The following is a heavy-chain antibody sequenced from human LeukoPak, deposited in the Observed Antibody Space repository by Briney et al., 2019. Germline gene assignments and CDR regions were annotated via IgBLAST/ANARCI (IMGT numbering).Heavy chain of an antibody. CDR3: AHRLGYCSSTSCYNWFDP. Sequence: ESGPTLVKPTQTLTLTCTFSGLSLSTSGVGVGWIRQPPGKALEWLALIYWDDDKRYSPSLKSRLTITQDTSKNPVVLTMTNMAPVDTATYYCAHRLGYCSSTSCYNWFDPWGQGTLVPVSS. J-gene: IGHJ5*02. CDR1: GLSLSTSGVG. D-gene: IGHD2-2*01. CDR2: IYWDDDK. V-gene: IGHV2-5*02.